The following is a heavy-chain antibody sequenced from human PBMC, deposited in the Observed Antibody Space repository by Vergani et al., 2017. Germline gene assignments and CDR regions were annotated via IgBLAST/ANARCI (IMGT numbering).Heavy chain of an antibody. CDR1: GFTFSSYG. V-gene: IGHV3-30*02. Sequence: QVQLVESWGGVVQPGGSLRLSCAASGFTFSSYGMHWVRQAPGKGLEWVAFIRYDGSNKYYADSVKGRFTISRDNSKNTLYLQMNSLRAEDTAVYYCAKDFRGYSYGEFDYWGQGTLVTVSS. D-gene: IGHD5-18*01. CDR2: IRYDGSNK. J-gene: IGHJ4*02. CDR3: AKDFRGYSYGEFDY.